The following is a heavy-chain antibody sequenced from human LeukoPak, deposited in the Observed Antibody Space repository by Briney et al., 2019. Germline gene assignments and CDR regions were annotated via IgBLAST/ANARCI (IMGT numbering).Heavy chain of an antibody. CDR1: GYTFTSYD. CDR3: ARDTTGYSSGNDAFDI. D-gene: IGHD6-19*01. Sequence: ASVKVSCKASGYTFTSYDINWGRQAPGQGLEWMGWMNPNSGNTNYAQKLQGRVTMTTDTSTSTAYMELRSLRSDDTALYYCARDTTGYSSGNDAFDIWGQGTMVTGSS. CDR2: MNPNSGNT. J-gene: IGHJ3*02. V-gene: IGHV1-18*01.